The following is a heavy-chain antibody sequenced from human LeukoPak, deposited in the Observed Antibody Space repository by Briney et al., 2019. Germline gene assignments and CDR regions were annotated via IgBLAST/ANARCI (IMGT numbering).Heavy chain of an antibody. D-gene: IGHD2-15*01. J-gene: IGHJ4*02. V-gene: IGHV4-59*01. Sequence: SETLSLTCTVSAGSISTYYWNWIRQPPGRGLEWIGYIYSGGSTKYNPSLKSRVTISVDKSKNQFSLRLTSLTAADTAVYYFARDDCSGAGCYYYRGQGTLVTVSS. CDR1: AGSISTYY. CDR2: IYSGGST. CDR3: ARDDCSGAGCYYY.